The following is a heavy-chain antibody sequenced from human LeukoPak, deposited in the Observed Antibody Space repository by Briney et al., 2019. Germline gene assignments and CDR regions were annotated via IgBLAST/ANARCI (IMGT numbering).Heavy chain of an antibody. CDR3: ARGATRWDFQH. V-gene: IGHV4-59*01. J-gene: IGHJ1*01. D-gene: IGHD4-23*01. CDR2: IYYSGST. CDR1: GGSISSYY. Sequence: NPSETLSLTCTVSGGSISSYYWSWIRQPPGKGLEWIGYIYYSGSTNYNPSLKSRVTISVDTSKNQFSLKLSSVTAADTAVYYCARGATRWDFQHWGQGTLVTVSS.